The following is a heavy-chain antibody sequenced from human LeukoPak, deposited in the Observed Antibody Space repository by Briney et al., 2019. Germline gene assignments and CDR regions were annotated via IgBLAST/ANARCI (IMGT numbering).Heavy chain of an antibody. V-gene: IGHV3-53*01. CDR2: IYSGGST. D-gene: IGHD2-15*01. CDR3: AREDCSGGSCHYFDY. Sequence: AGGSLRLSCAASGFTVSSNYMSWVRQAPGKGLEWVSVIYSGGSTYYADSVKGRFTISRDNSKNTLYLQMNSLRAEDTAVYYCAREDCSGGSCHYFDYWGQGTLVTVSS. J-gene: IGHJ4*02. CDR1: GFTVSSNY.